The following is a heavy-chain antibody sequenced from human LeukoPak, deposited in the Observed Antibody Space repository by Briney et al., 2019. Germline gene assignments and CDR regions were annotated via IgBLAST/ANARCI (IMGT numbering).Heavy chain of an antibody. D-gene: IGHD1-20*01. CDR1: GYTFTGYY. CDR2: INPNSGGS. Sequence: ASVKVSCKASGYTFTGYYMHWVRQAPGQGLEWMGWINPNSGGSNYAQKFQGRVTMTRDTSISTAYMELSRLRSDDTAVYYCARFNWDDVVLDYWGQGTLVTVSS. CDR3: ARFNWDDVVLDY. V-gene: IGHV1-2*02. J-gene: IGHJ4*02.